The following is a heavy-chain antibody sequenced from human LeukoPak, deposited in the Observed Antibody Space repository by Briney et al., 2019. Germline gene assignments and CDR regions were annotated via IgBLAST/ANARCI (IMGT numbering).Heavy chain of an antibody. CDR3: ARVGPGDAFDI. V-gene: IGHV1-2*02. Sequence: ASVTVSCKASAYTFTGYYMHWVRQAPGQGLAWMGWINPNSGGTNYAQKFQGRVTMTRDTSISTAYMELSRLRSDDTAVYYCARVGPGDAFDIWGQGTMVTVSS. CDR2: INPNSGGT. D-gene: IGHD3-16*01. CDR1: AYTFTGYY. J-gene: IGHJ3*02.